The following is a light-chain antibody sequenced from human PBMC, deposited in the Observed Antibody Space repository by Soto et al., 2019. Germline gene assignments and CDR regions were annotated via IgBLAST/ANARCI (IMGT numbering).Light chain of an antibody. CDR2: DAY. CDR1: QSFRGL. CDR3: QQRHMWPIT. Sequence: EVVLTQSPVPLSLSPVERATLSCRASQSFRGLLAWYQQKPGQAPRLLIYDAYNRATGIPPRFSGSGSGTDFTLTISSLEPEDAAVYYCQQRHMWPITLGQGTRLEI. V-gene: IGKV3-11*01. J-gene: IGKJ5*01.